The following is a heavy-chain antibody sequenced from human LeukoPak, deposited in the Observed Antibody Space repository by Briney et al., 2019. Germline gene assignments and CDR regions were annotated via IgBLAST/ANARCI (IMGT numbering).Heavy chain of an antibody. CDR2: ISPYDGNT. V-gene: IGHV1-18*01. J-gene: IGHJ6*02. Sequence: GASVKVSCKASNYTFASYGLSWVRQAPGQGLQWVGWISPYDGNTDYAQRFQARVTMTIDGATRTVYMDLKRLRLDDTAVYYCVRVWPPNAVDRGMTYSYFNALDVWGQGTTVIVSS. CDR3: VRVWPPNAVDRGMTYSYFNALDV. CDR1: NYTFASYG. D-gene: IGHD1-1*01.